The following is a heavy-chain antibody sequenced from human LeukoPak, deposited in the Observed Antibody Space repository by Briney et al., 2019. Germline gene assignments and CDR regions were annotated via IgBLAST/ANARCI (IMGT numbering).Heavy chain of an antibody. V-gene: IGHV4-34*01. CDR1: GGSFSGYY. CDR3: ASFRYCSSTSCADRLADWFDP. J-gene: IGHJ5*02. CDR2: INHSGST. Sequence: SETLSLTRAVYGGSFSGYYWSWIRQPPGKGLEWIGEINHSGSTNYNPSLKSRVTISVDTSKNQFSLKLSSVTAADTAVYYCASFRYCSSTSCADRLADWFDPWGQGTLVAVSS. D-gene: IGHD2-2*01.